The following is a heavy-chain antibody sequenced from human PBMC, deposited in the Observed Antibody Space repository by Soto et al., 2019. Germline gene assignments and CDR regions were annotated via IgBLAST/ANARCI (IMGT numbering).Heavy chain of an antibody. Sequence: EVQLVESGGDLVQPGGSLRLSCAASGFTFTSSWMAWVRLAPGNGLEWVANIDQDGSETNYVDSVKGRFTISRDNAKNSLFLKMNSLRAEDTAVFYCARDADFNRFDYWGQGTLVTVSS. CDR1: GFTFTSSW. CDR2: IDQDGSET. D-gene: IGHD3-3*01. CDR3: ARDADFNRFDY. V-gene: IGHV3-7*01. J-gene: IGHJ4*02.